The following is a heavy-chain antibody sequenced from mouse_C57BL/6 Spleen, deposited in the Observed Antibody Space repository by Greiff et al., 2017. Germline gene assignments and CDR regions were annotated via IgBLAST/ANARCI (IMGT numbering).Heavy chain of an antibody. CDR2: IYPGSGST. Sequence: VQLQQPGAELVKPGASVKMSCTASGYTFTSYWITWVKQRPGQGLEWIGDIYPGSGSTNYNEKFKSKATLTVDTSSSTAYMQLSSLTSEDSAVYYCARGQLPTTLGYWGQGTTLTVSS. J-gene: IGHJ2*01. CDR1: GYTFTSYW. D-gene: IGHD2-14*01. V-gene: IGHV1-55*01. CDR3: ARGQLPTTLGY.